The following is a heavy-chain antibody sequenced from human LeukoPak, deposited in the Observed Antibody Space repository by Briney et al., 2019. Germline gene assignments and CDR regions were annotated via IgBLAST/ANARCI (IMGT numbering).Heavy chain of an antibody. CDR2: IYTSGST. D-gene: IGHD3-22*01. CDR3: ARDRRYDTIIDY. CDR1: GGSISRGSYY. V-gene: IGHV4-61*02. J-gene: IGHJ4*02. Sequence: PSQTLSLTCTVSGGSISRGSYYWRWSRKRAGRGREWIVRIYTSGSTNYNPSLKSRVTISVDTSKNQFSLKLSSVTAADTAVYYCARDRRYDTIIDYWGQGTLVTVSS.